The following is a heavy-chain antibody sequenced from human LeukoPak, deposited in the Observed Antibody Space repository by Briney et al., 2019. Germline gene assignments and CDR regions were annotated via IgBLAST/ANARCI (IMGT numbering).Heavy chain of an antibody. CDR1: GWSFSDYY. CDR2: INHSGST. J-gene: IGHJ4*02. V-gene: IGHV4-34*01. Sequence: PSETLSLTCAVYGWSFSDYYWSWIRQPPGKGLEWIGEINHSGSTNYNPSLKSRVTISVDTSRNQFSLKLSSVTAADTAMYYCARGRTVWDYWGQGILVTVSS. CDR3: ARGRTVWDY. D-gene: IGHD3-16*01.